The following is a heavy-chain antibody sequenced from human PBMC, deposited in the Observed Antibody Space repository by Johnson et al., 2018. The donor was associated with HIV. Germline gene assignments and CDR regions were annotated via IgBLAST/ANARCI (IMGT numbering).Heavy chain of an antibody. Sequence: VQLVESGGGLVQPRGSLRLSCAASGFTFSDCAMSWVRQGPGKGLEWVSAITVSGDNTYYADSVKGRFTISRDNSKNTLYLQMNSLRAEDTAVYYCASTRTGWGAFDIWGQGTMVTVSS. D-gene: IGHD6-19*01. V-gene: IGHV3-23*04. CDR3: ASTRTGWGAFDI. J-gene: IGHJ3*02. CDR1: GFTFSDCA. CDR2: ITVSGDNT.